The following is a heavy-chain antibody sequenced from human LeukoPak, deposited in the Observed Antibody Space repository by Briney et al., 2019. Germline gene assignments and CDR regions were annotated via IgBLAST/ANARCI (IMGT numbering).Heavy chain of an antibody. J-gene: IGHJ2*01. Sequence: ASVNVSCKASGYTFTTHYLHWVRPPTGQGLGGVGKMHPSDGGASYAQKCQGRLTMSRDTSTSTLYMALSSLRSEDTAIYYCARKAPHDTSGWYFDLWGRGTLVTVSS. CDR1: GYTFTTHY. CDR3: ARKAPHDTSGWYFDL. V-gene: IGHV1-46*01. CDR2: MHPSDGGA. D-gene: IGHD3-22*01.